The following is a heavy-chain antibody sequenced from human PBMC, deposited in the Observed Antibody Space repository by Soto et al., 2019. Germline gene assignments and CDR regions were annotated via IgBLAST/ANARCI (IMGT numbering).Heavy chain of an antibody. Sequence: EVQLEESGGGLVQPGGSLRLSCAASGFTFSSYWMSWVRQAPGKGPEWVAIVSLDGSEKYYLDSVKGRFTISRDNAENSLFLQMNILRAEDTAMYYCARDRRSSGPFDYWGQGTLVTVSS. CDR3: ARDRRSSGPFDY. V-gene: IGHV3-7*01. J-gene: IGHJ4*02. CDR2: VSLDGSEK. D-gene: IGHD6-19*01. CDR1: GFTFSSYW.